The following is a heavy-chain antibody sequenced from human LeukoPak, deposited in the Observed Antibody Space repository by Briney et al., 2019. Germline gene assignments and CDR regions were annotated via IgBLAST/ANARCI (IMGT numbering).Heavy chain of an antibody. CDR2: IKQDGSEE. D-gene: IGHD3-22*01. V-gene: IGHV3-7*01. CDR3: ARTVGVDYYDSSGYEP. Sequence: GGSLRLSCAASGFTFSSYWMSWVRQAPGKGLEWVANIKQDGSEEYYVDSVKGRFTISRDNAKNSLYLQMNSLRAEDTAVYYCARTVGVDYYDSSGYEPWGQGTLVTVSS. J-gene: IGHJ4*02. CDR1: GFTFSSYW.